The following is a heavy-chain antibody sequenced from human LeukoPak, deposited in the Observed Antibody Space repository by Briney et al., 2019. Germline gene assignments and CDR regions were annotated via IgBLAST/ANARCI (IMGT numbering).Heavy chain of an antibody. D-gene: IGHD2-21*02. CDR3: ANPYCGGDCYSSYFQH. V-gene: IGHV3-30*18. Sequence: PGGSLRLSCAASGLTFSSYGMHWVRQAPGKGLEWVAAISYDGSNKYYADSVKGRFTISRDNSKNTLYLQMNSLRAEDTAVYYCANPYCGGDCYSSYFQHWGQGTLVTVSS. CDR2: ISYDGSNK. J-gene: IGHJ1*01. CDR1: GLTFSSYG.